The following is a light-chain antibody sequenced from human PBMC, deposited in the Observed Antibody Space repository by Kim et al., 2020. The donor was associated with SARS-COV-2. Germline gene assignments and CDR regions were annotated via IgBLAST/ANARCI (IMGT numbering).Light chain of an antibody. Sequence: QTSTITCPGTCTDVANQEQAWLQQPQGHPPKHLPNRNYNRPSGMSERLAASRSGNTASLTITGLQPEDGADYYCSAWDSSLSGWVFGGGTQLAVL. CDR3: SAWDSSLSGWV. V-gene: IGLV10-54*01. J-gene: IGLJ3*02. CDR1: CTDVANQE. CDR2: RNY.